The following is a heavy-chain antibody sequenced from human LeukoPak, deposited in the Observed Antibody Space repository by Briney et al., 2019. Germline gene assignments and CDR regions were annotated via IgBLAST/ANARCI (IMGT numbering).Heavy chain of an antibody. D-gene: IGHD3-3*01. J-gene: IGHJ6*02. CDR3: AKNFWSGYYNYYYYGMDV. CDR2: ISWDGGST. V-gene: IGHV3-43*01. CDR1: GFTFDDYT. Sequence: QAGGSLRLSCAASGFTFDDYTMHWVRQAPGKGLEWVSLISWDGGSTYYADSVKGRFTISRDNSKNSLYLQMNSLRTEDTALYYCAKNFWSGYYNYYYYGMDVWGQGTTVTVSS.